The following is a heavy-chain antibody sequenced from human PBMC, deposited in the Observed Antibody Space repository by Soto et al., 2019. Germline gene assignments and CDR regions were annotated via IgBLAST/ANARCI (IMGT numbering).Heavy chain of an antibody. CDR3: TRDTRRGASSSPSGAFDI. Sequence: GGSLILSCTASGFTFGDYSMSWFRQAPGKGLEWVGFIRSKAYGGTTEYAASVKGRFTISRDDSKSIAYLQMNSLKTEDTAVYYCTRDTRRGASSSPSGAFDIWGQGTMVTVSS. CDR1: GFTFGDYS. J-gene: IGHJ3*02. CDR2: IRSKAYGGTT. V-gene: IGHV3-49*03. D-gene: IGHD6-6*01.